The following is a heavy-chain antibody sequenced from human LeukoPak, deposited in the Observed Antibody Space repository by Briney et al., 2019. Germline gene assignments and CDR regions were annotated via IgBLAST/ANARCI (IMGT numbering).Heavy chain of an antibody. CDR1: GFTFSNYA. J-gene: IGHJ6*03. V-gene: IGHV3-30*04. CDR3: ARVDSSDWNAYFYYLDV. Sequence: PGGSLRLSCAASGFTFSNYALHWVRQAPGKGLEWVALTSYDGSNKYYADSVKGRFTISRDNSKNTLYLQMNSLRAEDTAVYYCARVDSSDWNAYFYYLDVWGKGTKVTVSS. CDR2: TSYDGSNK. D-gene: IGHD6-19*01.